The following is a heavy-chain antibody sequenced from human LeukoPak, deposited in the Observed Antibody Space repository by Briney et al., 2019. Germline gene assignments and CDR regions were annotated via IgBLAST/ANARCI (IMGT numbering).Heavy chain of an antibody. V-gene: IGHV5-10-1*01. J-gene: IGHJ4*02. Sequence: GEFLKISCKGSGYSFTSYWISWVRQMPGKGLEWMGRIDPSDSYTNYSPSFQGHVTISADKSISTAYLQWSSLKASDTAMYYCARQTLSYDVLTGYSRPTYFDYWGQGTLVTVSS. CDR1: GYSFTSYW. CDR2: IDPSDSYT. D-gene: IGHD3-9*01. CDR3: ARQTLSYDVLTGYSRPTYFDY.